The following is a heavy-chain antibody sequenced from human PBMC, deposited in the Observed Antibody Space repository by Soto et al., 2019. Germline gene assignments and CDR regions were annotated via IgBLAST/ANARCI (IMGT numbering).Heavy chain of an antibody. CDR1: GFTVSSNY. CDR3: ARGTWAGAATPIEY. Sequence: EVQLVESGGGLIQPGGSLRLSCAASGFTVSSNYMRWVRQAPGKGLEWVSVIYSGGSTYYADSVKGRFTISRDNCKNTLSLQMNSLRAEDTAVYYCARGTWAGAATPIEYWGQGTLVTVSS. V-gene: IGHV3-53*01. CDR2: IYSGGST. D-gene: IGHD2-15*01. J-gene: IGHJ4*02.